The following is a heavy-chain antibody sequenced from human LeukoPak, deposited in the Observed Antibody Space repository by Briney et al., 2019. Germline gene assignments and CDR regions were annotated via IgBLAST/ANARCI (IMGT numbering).Heavy chain of an antibody. CDR1: GYTFTGYY. CDR3: ARVFYCSGGICYLNY. CDR2: INPNSGGT. D-gene: IGHD2-8*02. J-gene: IGHJ4*02. V-gene: IGHV1-2*02. Sequence: GASVKVSCKASGYTFTGYYIQWVRQAPGQGLEWMGWINPNSGGTSYAQKFQGRVTMTRDTSITTAYMEPSSLRFDDTAVYYCARVFYCSGGICYLNYWGQGTLVTVSS.